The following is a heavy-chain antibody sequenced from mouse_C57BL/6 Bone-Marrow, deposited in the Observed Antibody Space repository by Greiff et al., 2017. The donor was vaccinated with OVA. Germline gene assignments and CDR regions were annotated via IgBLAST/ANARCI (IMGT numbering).Heavy chain of an antibody. CDR3: ARLLRFDY. D-gene: IGHD1-1*01. CDR2: ISNGGGST. Sequence: EVQVVESGGGLVQPGGSLKLSCAASGFTFSDYYMYWVRQTPEKRLEWVAYISNGGGSTYYPDTVKGRFTISRDNAKNTLYLQMSRLKSEDTAMYYCARLLRFDYWGQGTTLTVSS. CDR1: GFTFSDYY. J-gene: IGHJ2*01. V-gene: IGHV5-12*01.